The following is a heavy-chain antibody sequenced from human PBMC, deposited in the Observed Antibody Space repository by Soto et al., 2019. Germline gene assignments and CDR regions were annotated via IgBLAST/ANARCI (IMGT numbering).Heavy chain of an antibody. D-gene: IGHD4-17*01. CDR2: ISAYNGNT. V-gene: IGHV1-18*04. Sequence: ASVKVSCKASGYTFTSYGISWVRQAPGQGLEWMGWISAYNGNTNYAQKLQGRVTMTTDTSTSTAHMELRSLRSDDTAVYYCARYTVTTNYYGMDVWGQGTTVTVSS. J-gene: IGHJ6*02. CDR3: ARYTVTTNYYGMDV. CDR1: GYTFTSYG.